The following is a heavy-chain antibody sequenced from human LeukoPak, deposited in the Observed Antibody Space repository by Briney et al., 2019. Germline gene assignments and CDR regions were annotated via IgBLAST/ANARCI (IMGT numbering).Heavy chain of an antibody. D-gene: IGHD3-3*01. V-gene: IGHV3-23*01. CDR3: AKDLRSGYSTRRYGMDV. J-gene: IGHJ6*02. CDR2: ISGSGGST. CDR1: GFTFSDYS. Sequence: GGSLRLSCAASGFTFSDYSMSWIRQAPGKGLEWVSAISGSGGSTYYADSVKGRFTISRDNSKNTLYLQMNSLRAEDTAVYYCAKDLRSGYSTRRYGMDVWGQGTTVTVSS.